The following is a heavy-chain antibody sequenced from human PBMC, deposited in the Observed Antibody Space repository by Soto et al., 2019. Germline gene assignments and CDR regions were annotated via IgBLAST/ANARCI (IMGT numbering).Heavy chain of an antibody. CDR3: ARDFVTMIVGNFWDY. V-gene: IGHV3-74*01. J-gene: IGHJ4*02. Sequence: SYWMHWVRQAPGKGLVWVSRINSDGSSTNYADSVKGRFTISRDNAKNTLYLQMRAEDTAMYYCARDFVTMIVGNFWDYWGQGTLVTVSS. D-gene: IGHD3-22*01. CDR1: SYW. CDR2: INSDGSST.